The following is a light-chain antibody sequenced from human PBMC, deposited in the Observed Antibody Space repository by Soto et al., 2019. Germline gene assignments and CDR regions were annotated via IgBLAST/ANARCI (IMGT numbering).Light chain of an antibody. J-gene: IGKJ4*01. CDR3: QQYYTTHS. V-gene: IGKV4-1*01. Sequence: DIVMTQSPDSLAVSMGERATINCKSSQSVLYNSDNKNYLAWYQQKAGQPPKLLIYWASTRDSGVPDRFSGSGSGADFTLTISNLQAEDVAVYYCQQYYTTHSFGGGTKVEIK. CDR2: WAS. CDR1: QSVLYNSDNKNY.